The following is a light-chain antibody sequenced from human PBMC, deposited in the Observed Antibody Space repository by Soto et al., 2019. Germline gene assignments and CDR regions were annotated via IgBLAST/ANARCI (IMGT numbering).Light chain of an antibody. V-gene: IGKV1-39*01. CDR3: QQSSSNPWT. J-gene: IGKJ1*01. Sequence: HMTQSPSSLSASVGYTFTITCRASQSISNYLNWYQKKPGKAPELLMYTTSSLQSGVPSRFSGSAYGTVVTITISSMETEDFEAYFCQQSSSNPWTFGHGTKVDIK. CDR1: QSISNY. CDR2: TTS.